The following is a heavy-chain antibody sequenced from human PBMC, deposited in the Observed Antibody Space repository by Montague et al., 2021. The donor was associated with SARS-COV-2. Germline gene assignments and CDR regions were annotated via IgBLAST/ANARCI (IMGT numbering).Heavy chain of an antibody. CDR3: ARCQVTVFGVLIMLPAAGPLDS. V-gene: IGHV4-34*01. CDR2: VDHRGSS. Sequence: SETLSLTCAVYGGSFTDFYWTWIRQPPGKGLEWIGEVDHRGSSSYNPSLRSRLTISVDRSKNQFSLRLTSVTAADTAVYYCARCQVTVFGVLIMLPAAGPLDSWGLGTKVTVSS. D-gene: IGHD3-3*01. J-gene: IGHJ3*02. CDR1: GGSFTDFY.